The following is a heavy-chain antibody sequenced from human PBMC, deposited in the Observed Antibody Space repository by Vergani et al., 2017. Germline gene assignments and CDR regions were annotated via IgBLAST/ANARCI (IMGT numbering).Heavy chain of an antibody. CDR1: GYTFTSYA. Sequence: QVQLVQSGAEVKKPGASVKVSCKASGYTFTSYAMHWVRQAPGQRLEGMGWVNAGNGNTKYSQKFQGRVTITRDTSASTAYMELSSLRSEDTAVYYCARLVVAATYYYSGMDVWGQGTTVTVSS. CDR2: VNAGNGNT. V-gene: IGHV1-3*01. D-gene: IGHD2-15*01. J-gene: IGHJ6*02. CDR3: ARLVVAATYYYSGMDV.